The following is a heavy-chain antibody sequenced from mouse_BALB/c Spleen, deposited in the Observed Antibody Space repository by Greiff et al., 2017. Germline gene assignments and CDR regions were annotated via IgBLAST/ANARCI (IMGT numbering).Heavy chain of an antibody. V-gene: IGHV2-6-7*01. CDR3: ARGRYDDDAFDY. CDR2: IWGDGST. Sequence: VQRVESGPGLVAPSQSLSITCTVSGFSLTGYGVNWVRQPPGKGLEWLGMIWGDGSTDYNSALKSRLSISKDNSKSQVFLKMNSLQTDDTARYYCARGRYDDDAFDYWGQGTTLTVSS. J-gene: IGHJ2*01. D-gene: IGHD2-14*01. CDR1: GFSLTGYG.